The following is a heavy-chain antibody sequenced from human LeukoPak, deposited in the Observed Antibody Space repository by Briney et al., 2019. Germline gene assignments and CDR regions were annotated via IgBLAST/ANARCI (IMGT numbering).Heavy chain of an antibody. D-gene: IGHD2-2*01. CDR3: ARPATGYCSSAGCHWDS. V-gene: IGHV3-21*01. CDR2: ISASSNFI. Sequence: PGGSLRLSCAASGFTFSTHSMYWVRQTPGKGLEWVSSISASSNFIHYAESVRGRFTISRDNAKNSLYLQMNSLGAQDTAVYYCARPATGYCSSAGCHWDSWGQGTLVTVSS. J-gene: IGHJ4*02. CDR1: GFTFSTHS.